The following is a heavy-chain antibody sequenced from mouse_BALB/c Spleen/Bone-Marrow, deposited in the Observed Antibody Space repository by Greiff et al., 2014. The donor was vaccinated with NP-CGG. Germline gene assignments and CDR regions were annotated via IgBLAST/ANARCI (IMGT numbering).Heavy chain of an antibody. Sequence: QVQLQQSGSVLVRPGASVKLSCKASGYTFTSSWMHWAKQRPGQGLEWIGEIHPNSGNTNYNEKFKDKATLTVDTSSSTAYVDLSSLTSEDSAVYYCARIYYGNFYAMDYWGQGTSVTVSS. CDR1: GYTFTSSW. J-gene: IGHJ4*01. CDR2: IHPNSGNT. V-gene: IGHV1S130*01. CDR3: ARIYYGNFYAMDY. D-gene: IGHD2-1*01.